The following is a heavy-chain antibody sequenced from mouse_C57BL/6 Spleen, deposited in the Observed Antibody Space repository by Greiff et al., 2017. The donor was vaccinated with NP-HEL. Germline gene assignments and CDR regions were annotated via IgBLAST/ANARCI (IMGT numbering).Heavy chain of an antibody. CDR2: INPSSGYT. D-gene: IGHD1-1*01. Sequence: VQLQESGAELARPGASVKMSCKASGYTFTSYTMHWVKQRPGQGLEWIGYINPSSGYTKYNQKFKDKATLTADKSSSTAYMQLSSLTSEDSAVYYCARSITTVVPLAMDYWGQGTSVTVSS. J-gene: IGHJ4*01. CDR1: GYTFTSYT. CDR3: ARSITTVVPLAMDY. V-gene: IGHV1-4*01.